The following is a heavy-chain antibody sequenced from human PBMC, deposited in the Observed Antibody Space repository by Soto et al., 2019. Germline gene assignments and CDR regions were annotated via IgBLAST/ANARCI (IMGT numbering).Heavy chain of an antibody. Sequence: SETLSLTCTVSGGSTSSGGYYWSWIRQYPGKGLEWIGFVYYSGSTYYNPSLKSRVIISVDTSKKQFSLKLSSVTAADTAVYYCARDAALKWFDPWGQGTLDTVSS. D-gene: IGHD2-15*01. CDR2: VYYSGST. CDR1: GGSTSSGGYY. V-gene: IGHV4-31*03. CDR3: ARDAALKWFDP. J-gene: IGHJ5*02.